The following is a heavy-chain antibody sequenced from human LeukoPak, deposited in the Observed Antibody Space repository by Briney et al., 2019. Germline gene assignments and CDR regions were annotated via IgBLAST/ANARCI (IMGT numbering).Heavy chain of an antibody. J-gene: IGHJ6*02. Sequence: ASVKLSCKASGYTFTSYYIHWVRQAPEQGREWLGVINPGGGRTTYAQKFQGRVTMTRDTSTSTVQMELSSLRSEDTAIYFCARENVVVASHDYYQGMDVWGQGTTVTVSS. V-gene: IGHV1-46*01. CDR1: GYTFTSYY. CDR3: ARENVVVASHDYYQGMDV. CDR2: INPGGGRT. D-gene: IGHD2-15*01.